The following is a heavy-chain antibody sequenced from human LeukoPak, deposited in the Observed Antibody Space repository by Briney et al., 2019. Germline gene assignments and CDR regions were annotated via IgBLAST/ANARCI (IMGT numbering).Heavy chain of an antibody. V-gene: IGHV1-2*06. CDR3: ARDAVQSTLLDY. J-gene: IGHJ4*02. CDR2: INPNIGGT. CDR1: GYTFTGYY. Sequence: EASMKVSCKASGYTFTGYYMHWVRQAPGQGLEWMGRINPNIGGTNYAQKFQGRVTMTRDTSISTAYMELSRLRSDDTAVYYCARDAVQSTLLDYWGQGTLVTVSS. D-gene: IGHD1-26*01.